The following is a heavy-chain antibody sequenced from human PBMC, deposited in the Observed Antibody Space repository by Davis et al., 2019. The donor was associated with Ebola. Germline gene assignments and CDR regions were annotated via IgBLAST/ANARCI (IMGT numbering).Heavy chain of an antibody. Sequence: GESLKISCAASGFTFTSYAMHWVRQAPGKGLEWVAVISYDGRDKYYADSVKGRFTISRDNSKNTLYLQMNSLRAEDTAVYYCARDGAEMTTGDLYYYYYGMDVWGQGTTVTVSS. D-gene: IGHD5-24*01. CDR1: GFTFTSYA. V-gene: IGHV3-30*04. J-gene: IGHJ6*02. CDR3: ARDGAEMTTGDLYYYYYGMDV. CDR2: ISYDGRDK.